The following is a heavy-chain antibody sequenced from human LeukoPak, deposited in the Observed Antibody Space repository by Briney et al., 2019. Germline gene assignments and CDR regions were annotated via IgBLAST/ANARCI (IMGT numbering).Heavy chain of an antibody. D-gene: IGHD2-15*01. CDR1: GFIVNSYA. V-gene: IGHV3-53*05. CDR3: ATNAVVVAATGVLDI. J-gene: IGHJ3*02. CDR2: IYSDGVT. Sequence: GGSLRLSCAASGFIVNSYAMSWVRQAPGKGLAWVSLIYSDGVTQYADSVKGRFTISRDNSQNTLYLQMNGLRVEDTGVYYCATNAVVVAATGVLDIWGQGTMVTVSS.